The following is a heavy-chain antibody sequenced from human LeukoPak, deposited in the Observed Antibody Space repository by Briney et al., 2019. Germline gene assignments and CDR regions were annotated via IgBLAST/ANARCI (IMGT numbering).Heavy chain of an antibody. Sequence: PGGSLRLSCAASGFTFSSYWMHWVRQAPGKGLVWVSRINTDGSSTSYADSVKGRFTISRDNAKNTLYLQMNSLRAEDTAVYYCARARLPYWYFDLWGRGTLVTVSS. D-gene: IGHD4-11*01. J-gene: IGHJ2*01. V-gene: IGHV3-74*01. CDR2: INTDGSST. CDR1: GFTFSSYW. CDR3: ARARLPYWYFDL.